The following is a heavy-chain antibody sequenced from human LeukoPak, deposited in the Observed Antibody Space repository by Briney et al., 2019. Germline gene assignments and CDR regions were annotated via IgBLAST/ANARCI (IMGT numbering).Heavy chain of an antibody. D-gene: IGHD6-13*01. CDR1: GFTFSSYA. CDR2: ISWNSGSI. J-gene: IGHJ4*02. CDR3: AKGRDSIAAAGTNPFDY. V-gene: IGHV3-9*01. Sequence: AGGSLRLSCAASGFTFSSYAMSWVRQAPGKGLEWVSGISWNSGSIGYADSVKGRFTISRDNAKNSLYLQMNSLRAEDTALYYCAKGRDSIAAAGTNPFDYWGQGTLVTVSS.